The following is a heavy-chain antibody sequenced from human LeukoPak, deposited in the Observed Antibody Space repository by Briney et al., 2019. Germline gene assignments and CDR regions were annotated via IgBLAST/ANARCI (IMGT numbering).Heavy chain of an antibody. J-gene: IGHJ6*03. Sequence: SVKVSCKASGGTFSSYAISWVRQAPGQGLEWMGGIIPIFGTANYAQKFQGRVTITTDESTSTAYMELSSLRSEDTAVYYCARVRRSGSFGSEYYMDVRGKGTTVTVSS. V-gene: IGHV1-69*05. CDR3: ARVRRSGSFGSEYYMDV. CDR1: GGTFSSYA. D-gene: IGHD2-15*01. CDR2: IIPIFGTA.